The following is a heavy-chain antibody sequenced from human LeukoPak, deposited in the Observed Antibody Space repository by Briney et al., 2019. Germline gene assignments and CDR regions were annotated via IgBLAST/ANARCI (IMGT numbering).Heavy chain of an antibody. V-gene: IGHV3-30*02. Sequence: GGSLRLSCAASGFTFSSYGMHWVRQAPGKGLEWGPFIRYDGSNKYYADSVKGRFTISRDNSKNTLYLQMNSLRAEDTAVYYCAKDRYSSGWWYAFDIWCQGTMVTVSS. D-gene: IGHD6-19*01. CDR1: GFTFSSYG. CDR2: IRYDGSNK. J-gene: IGHJ3*02. CDR3: AKDRYSSGWWYAFDI.